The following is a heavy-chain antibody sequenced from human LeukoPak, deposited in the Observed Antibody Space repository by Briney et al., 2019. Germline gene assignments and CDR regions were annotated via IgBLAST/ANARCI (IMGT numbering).Heavy chain of an antibody. V-gene: IGHV4-61*05. Sequence: SETLSLTCTVSGGSISSSSYYWGWIRQPPGKGLEWIGYIYYSGSTNYNPSLKSRVTISVDTSKNQFSLKLTSVTAADTAVYYCARDSHWGIPFDYWGQGTLVTVSS. CDR2: IYYSGST. CDR1: GGSISSSSYY. D-gene: IGHD3-16*01. CDR3: ARDSHWGIPFDY. J-gene: IGHJ4*02.